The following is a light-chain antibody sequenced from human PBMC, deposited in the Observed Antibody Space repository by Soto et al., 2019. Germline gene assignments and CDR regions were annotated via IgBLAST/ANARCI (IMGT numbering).Light chain of an antibody. CDR3: CSSARGNIYVV. V-gene: IGLV2-23*02. CDR2: EVT. CDR1: SSDIGGYNL. Sequence: QSVLTQPASVSGSPGQSITIACTGTSSDIGGYNLVSWYQQHPGKAPKLMIYEVTRRPSGVSNRFSASKSGNTASLTISGLQAGDEADYYCSSARGNIYVVFGGGTKLTVL. J-gene: IGLJ2*01.